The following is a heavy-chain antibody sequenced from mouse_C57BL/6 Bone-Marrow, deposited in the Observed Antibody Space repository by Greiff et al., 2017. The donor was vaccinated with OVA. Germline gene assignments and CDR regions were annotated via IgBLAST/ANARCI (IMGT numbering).Heavy chain of an antibody. CDR1: GYSITSDY. CDR2: ISYSGST. D-gene: IGHD2-4*01. Sequence: EVKLVESGPGLAKPSQTLSLTRSVTGYSITSDYWNWIRKFPGNKLEYMGYISYSGSTYYNPSLKSRNSITRDTSKNQYYLLLNSVTTEDTATYYCARCHDYDGDYWYFDVWGTGTTVTVSS. J-gene: IGHJ1*03. V-gene: IGHV3-8*01. CDR3: ARCHDYDGDYWYFDV.